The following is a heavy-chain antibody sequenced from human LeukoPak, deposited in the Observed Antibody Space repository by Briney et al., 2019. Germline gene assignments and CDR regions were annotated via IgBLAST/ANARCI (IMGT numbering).Heavy chain of an antibody. V-gene: IGHV3-49*04. J-gene: IGHJ1*01. CDR3: AKAWYDSSGYQEYFQH. D-gene: IGHD3-22*01. CDR2: IRSKAYGGTT. CDR1: GFTFGDYV. Sequence: GGSLRLSCTASGFTFGDYVMSWVRQAPGKGLEWVGFIRSKAYGGTTKNAASVKGRFTISRDDSRSIAYLQMNSLKTEDTAVYYCAKAWYDSSGYQEYFQHWGQGTLVTVSS.